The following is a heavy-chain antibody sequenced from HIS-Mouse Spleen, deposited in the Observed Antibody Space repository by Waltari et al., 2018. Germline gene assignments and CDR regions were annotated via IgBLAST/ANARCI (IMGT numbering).Heavy chain of an antibody. CDR2: MNPNSGNT. Sequence: QVQLVQSGAEVKKPGASVKVSCTASGYPFARYDINWVRQATGQGREWMGWMNPNSGNTGYAQKFQGRVTMTRNTSISTAYMELSSLRSEDTAVYYCARVYYDFWSGYYYWGQGTLVTVSS. V-gene: IGHV1-8*01. D-gene: IGHD3-3*01. CDR3: ARVYYDFWSGYYY. CDR1: GYPFARYD. J-gene: IGHJ4*02.